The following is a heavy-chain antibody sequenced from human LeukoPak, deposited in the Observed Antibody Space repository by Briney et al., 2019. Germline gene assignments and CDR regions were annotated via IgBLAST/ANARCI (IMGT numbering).Heavy chain of an antibody. V-gene: IGHV3-66*01. CDR3: ARYCSGGSCYSHDAFDI. CDR2: IYSGGST. Sequence: GGSLRLSCAASGFTVSSNYMSWVRQAPGKGLEWVSVIYSGGSTYYADSVKGRFTISRDNPKNTLYLQMNSLRAEDTAVYYCARYCSGGSCYSHDAFDIWGQGTMVTVSS. J-gene: IGHJ3*02. D-gene: IGHD2-15*01. CDR1: GFTVSSNY.